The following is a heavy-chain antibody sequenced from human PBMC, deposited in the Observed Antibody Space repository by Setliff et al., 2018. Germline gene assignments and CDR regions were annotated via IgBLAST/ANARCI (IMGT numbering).Heavy chain of an antibody. CDR3: ARDQQLSSWFDP. V-gene: IGHV4-4*07. Sequence: SETLSLTCTVSGGSIGSYYWTWIRQPAGKGLEWIGRIYTSGSTNYNPSLKSRVTISVDTSKNQFSLKLSSVTAADTAVYYCARDQQLSSWFDPWGQGTLVTVSS. CDR1: GGSIGSYY. CDR2: IYTSGST. J-gene: IGHJ5*02. D-gene: IGHD3-10*01.